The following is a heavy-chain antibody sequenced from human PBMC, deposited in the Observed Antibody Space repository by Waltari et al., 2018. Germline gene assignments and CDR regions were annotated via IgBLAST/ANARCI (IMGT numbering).Heavy chain of an antibody. D-gene: IGHD3-10*01. Sequence: QVQLVESGGGVVQPGMSLRLSCAASGFSLGTYGMHWVRQAPGKGLEGVALIFFGGGDSFYADSGRGRFTISRDNSKNTLYLDINSLRLDDTAIYYCAKDAFGNTYLDHWGQGTLVTVSS. J-gene: IGHJ4*02. CDR3: AKDAFGNTYLDH. CDR1: GFSLGTYG. CDR2: IFFGGGDS. V-gene: IGHV3-30*19.